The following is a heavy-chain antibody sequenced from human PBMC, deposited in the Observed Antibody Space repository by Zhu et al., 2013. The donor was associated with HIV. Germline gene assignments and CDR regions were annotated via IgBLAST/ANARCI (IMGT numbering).Heavy chain of an antibody. D-gene: IGHD4-17*01. CDR3: AKPTTEEYFQH. J-gene: IGHJ1*01. CDR1: GFTLSSYS. V-gene: IGHV3-21*04. CDR2: ISSSSSYI. Sequence: EVQLVESGGGLVKPGGSLRLSCAASGFTLSSYSMNWVRQAPGKGLEWVSSISSSSSYIYYADSVKGRFTISRDNSKNTLYLQMNSLRAEDTAVYYCAKPTTEEYFQHWGQGTLVTVSS.